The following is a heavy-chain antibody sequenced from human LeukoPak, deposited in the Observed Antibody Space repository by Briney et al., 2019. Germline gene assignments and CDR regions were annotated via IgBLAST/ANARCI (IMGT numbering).Heavy chain of an antibody. CDR1: GYSFTSYW. V-gene: IGHV5-51*01. CDR3: ARRRFDYDSSGYRPPYFDY. J-gene: IGHJ4*02. D-gene: IGHD3-22*01. CDR2: IYPGDSDT. Sequence: KYGESLKISCKGSGYSFTSYWIGWVRQMPGKGLEWMGIIYPGDSDTRYSPSFQGQVTISADKSISTAYLQWSSLKASDTAMYYCARRRFDYDSSGYRPPYFDYWGQGTLVTVSS.